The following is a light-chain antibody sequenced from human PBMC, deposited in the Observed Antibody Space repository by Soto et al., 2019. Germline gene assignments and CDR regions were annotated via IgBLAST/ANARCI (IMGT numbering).Light chain of an antibody. CDR3: QQYDSSPKT. CDR2: DAS. Sequence: EIVLTQSPATLSLSPGERATLSCRASQSVSIYLAWYQQKPGQAPRLLIYDASNRATGIPARFSGSGSGTDFTLTISRLEAEDFAVYYCQQYDSSPKTFGQGTKVDIK. J-gene: IGKJ1*01. V-gene: IGKV3-11*01. CDR1: QSVSIY.